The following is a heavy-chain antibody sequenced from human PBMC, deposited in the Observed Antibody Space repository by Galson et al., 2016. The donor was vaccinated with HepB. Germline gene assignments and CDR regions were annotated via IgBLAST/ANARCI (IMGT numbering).Heavy chain of an antibody. V-gene: IGHV3-7*04. CDR1: GFSFSNYW. CDR3: AGDDSSNWYNAFDL. D-gene: IGHD6-13*01. CDR2: IKEDGSNT. Sequence: SLRLSCAASGFSFSNYWMSWVRQAPGKGLEWVADIKEDGSNTYYMDSVKGRFTISRDNTRNSLYLQMNSLGIDDTAVYYCAGDDSSNWYNAFDLWGQGTMVTVSS. J-gene: IGHJ3*01.